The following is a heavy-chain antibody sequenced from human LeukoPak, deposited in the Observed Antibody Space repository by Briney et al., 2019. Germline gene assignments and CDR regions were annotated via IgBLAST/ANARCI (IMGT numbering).Heavy chain of an antibody. J-gene: IGHJ4*02. Sequence: GSLRLSCAASGFTFDDYAMHWVRQAPGKGLEWIGSIYQSGSTYYNPSLKSRVTISVDTSKNQFSLKLSSVTAADTAVYYCASGWNYYDSSLMGDYWGQGTLVTVSS. CDR2: IYQSGST. CDR1: GFTFDDYA. D-gene: IGHD3-22*01. V-gene: IGHV4-38-2*01. CDR3: ASGWNYYDSSLMGDY.